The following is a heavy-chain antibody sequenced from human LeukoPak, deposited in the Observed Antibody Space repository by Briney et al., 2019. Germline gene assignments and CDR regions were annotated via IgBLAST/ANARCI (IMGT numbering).Heavy chain of an antibody. CDR1: GGSISSGGYY. CDR2: IYYSGST. V-gene: IGHV4-31*03. J-gene: IGHJ4*02. CDR3: AREGDYYDSSGYYY. Sequence: SETLSLTCTVSGGSISSGGYYWSWLRQHPGKGLEWIGYIYYSGSTYYNPSLKSRVTISVDTSKNQFSLKLSSVTAADTAVYYCAREGDYYDSSGYYYWGQGTLVTVSS. D-gene: IGHD3-22*01.